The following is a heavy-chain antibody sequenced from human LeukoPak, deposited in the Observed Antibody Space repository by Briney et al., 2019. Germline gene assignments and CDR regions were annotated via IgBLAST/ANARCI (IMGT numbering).Heavy chain of an antibody. Sequence: GGSLRLSCAASGFTFSSYWMSWVRQAPGKGLEWVANIKQDGSEKYYVDSVKGRFTISRDNAKNSLYLQMNSLRAEDTAVYYCARERGYYYDSSGSSDYWGQGTLVTVSS. D-gene: IGHD3-22*01. V-gene: IGHV3-7*01. CDR3: ARERGYYYDSSGSSDY. CDR1: GFTFSSYW. J-gene: IGHJ4*02. CDR2: IKQDGSEK.